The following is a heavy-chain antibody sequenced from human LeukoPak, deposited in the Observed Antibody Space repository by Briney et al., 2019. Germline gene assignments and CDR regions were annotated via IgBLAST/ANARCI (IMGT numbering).Heavy chain of an antibody. CDR2: IHGSASYN. V-gene: IGHV3-21*06. J-gene: IGHJ6*03. CDR1: VFIFSNYY. Sequence: GGSLRLSCAASVFIFSNYYLNWVRQAPGKGREGVSCIHGSASYNYYADSVKGRFTVSRDSAKNSLYLEMSSLRVEDTAVYYCVRAFGGYDSQRFYYNMDVWGKGTTVTVSS. D-gene: IGHD5-12*01. CDR3: VRAFGGYDSQRFYYNMDV.